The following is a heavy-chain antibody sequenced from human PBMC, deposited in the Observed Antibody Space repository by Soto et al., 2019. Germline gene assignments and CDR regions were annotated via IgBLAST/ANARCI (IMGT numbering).Heavy chain of an antibody. CDR3: ARRSSGWYFDY. D-gene: IGHD6-19*01. V-gene: IGHV3-23*01. CDR1: GFTFSSYA. J-gene: IGHJ4*02. Sequence: GSLRLSCAASGFTFSSYAMNWVRQAPGEGLEWVSVISGSGGSTYYADSVKGRFTISRDNSKNTLYLQMNSLRAEDTAVYYCARRSSGWYFDYWGQGTLVTVSS. CDR2: ISGSGGST.